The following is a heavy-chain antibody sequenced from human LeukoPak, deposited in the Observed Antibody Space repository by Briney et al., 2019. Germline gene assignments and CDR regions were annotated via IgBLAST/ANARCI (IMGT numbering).Heavy chain of an antibody. D-gene: IGHD3-10*01. CDR1: GGSISSSSYY. CDR2: IYYSGST. Sequence: PSETLSLTCTVSGGSISSSSYYWGWIRQPPGKGLEWIGSIYYSGSTYYNPSLKSRVTISVDTSKNQFSLKLSSVTAADTAVYYCARGGVTMVRGVINHRFDYWGQGTLVTVSS. J-gene: IGHJ4*02. V-gene: IGHV4-39*07. CDR3: ARGGVTMVRGVINHRFDY.